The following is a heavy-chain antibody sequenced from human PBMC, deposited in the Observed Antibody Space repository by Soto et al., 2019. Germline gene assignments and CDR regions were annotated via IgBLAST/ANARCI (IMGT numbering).Heavy chain of an antibody. CDR1: GFTFSSYG. CDR3: ARQRKYSSSSLDY. CDR2: IWYDGSNK. D-gene: IGHD6-13*01. Sequence: QVQLVESGGGVVQPGRSLRLSCAASGFTFSSYGMHWVRQAPGKGLEWVAVIWYDGSNKYYADSVKGRFTISRDNSKNTLYLQMNRLRAEDTAVYYCARQRKYSSSSLDYWGQGTLVTVSS. J-gene: IGHJ4*02. V-gene: IGHV3-33*01.